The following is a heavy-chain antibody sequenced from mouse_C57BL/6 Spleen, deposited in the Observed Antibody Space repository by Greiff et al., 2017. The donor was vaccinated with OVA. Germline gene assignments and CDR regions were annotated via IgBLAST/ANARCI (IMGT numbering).Heavy chain of an antibody. J-gene: IGHJ2*01. CDR3: ARSVVTFDY. D-gene: IGHD2-3*01. CDR2: INPNNGGT. Sequence: VQLQQSGPELVKPGASVKISCKASGYTFTDYYMNWVKQSHGQSLEWIGDINPNNGGTSYNQKFKGKATLTVDKSSSTAYMELRSLTSEDAAVYYCARSVVTFDYGGQGTTLTVSS. V-gene: IGHV1-26*01. CDR1: GYTFTDYY.